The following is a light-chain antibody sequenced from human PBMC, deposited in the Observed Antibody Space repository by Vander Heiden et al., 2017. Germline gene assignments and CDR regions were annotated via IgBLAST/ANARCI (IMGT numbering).Light chain of an antibody. V-gene: IGKV3-15*01. Sequence: IVMPPSPATLSVSQGETATLSCRASQSVSSNLAWYQQKPGQAPRLRIYDASRATAIPARCSGSGACTEVTPTISSLQSEDFSVDYCQQYNNGSPLTFGRGTKVEIK. CDR3: QQYNNGSPLT. CDR2: DA. CDR1: QSVSSN. J-gene: IGKJ1*01.